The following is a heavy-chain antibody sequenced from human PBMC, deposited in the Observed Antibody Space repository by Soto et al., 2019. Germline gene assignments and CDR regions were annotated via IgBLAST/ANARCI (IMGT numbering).Heavy chain of an antibody. V-gene: IGHV1-2*02. J-gene: IGHJ4*02. CDR3: ARVRGRYYDSRILDY. CDR2: INPNSGGT. D-gene: IGHD3-22*01. Sequence: ASVKVSCKASGYTFTGYYMHWVRQAPGQGLEWMGWINPNSGGTNYAQKFQGRVTMTRDTSISTAYMELSRLRSDDTAVYYCARVRGRYYDSRILDYWGQGTLVTVSS. CDR1: GYTFTGYY.